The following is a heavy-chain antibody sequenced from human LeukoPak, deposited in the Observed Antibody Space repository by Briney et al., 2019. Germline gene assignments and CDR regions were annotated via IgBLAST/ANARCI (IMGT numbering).Heavy chain of an antibody. Sequence: SVKVSCKASGGTFSSYAISWVRQAPGQGLEWMGGIIPIFGTANYAQKFQGRVTITADESTSTAYMELSRLRSDDTAVYYCARGGRYSSSWYYFDYWGQGTLVTVSS. J-gene: IGHJ4*02. CDR2: IIPIFGTA. V-gene: IGHV1-69*01. CDR1: GGTFSSYA. D-gene: IGHD6-13*01. CDR3: ARGGRYSSSWYYFDY.